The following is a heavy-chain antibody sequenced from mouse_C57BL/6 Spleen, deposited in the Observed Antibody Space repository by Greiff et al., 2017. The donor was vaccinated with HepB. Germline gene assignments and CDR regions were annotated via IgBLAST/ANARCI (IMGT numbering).Heavy chain of an antibody. CDR2: IYPGSGNT. J-gene: IGHJ3*01. D-gene: IGHD2-4*01. CDR3: ARWYDYVFAY. CDR1: GYSFTSYY. Sequence: VQLQQSGPELVKPGASVKISCKASGYSFTSYYIHWVKQRPGQGLEWIGWIYPGSGNTKYNEKFKGKATLTADTSSSTAYMQLSSLTSEDSAVYYCARWYDYVFAYWGQGTLVTVSA. V-gene: IGHV1-66*01.